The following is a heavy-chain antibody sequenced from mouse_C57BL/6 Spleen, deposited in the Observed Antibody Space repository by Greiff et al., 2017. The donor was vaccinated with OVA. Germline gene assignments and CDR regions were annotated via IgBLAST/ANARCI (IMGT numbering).Heavy chain of an antibody. CDR3: ARGRMDDYESLYYAMDY. V-gene: IGHV1-53*01. CDR1: GYTFTSYW. Sequence: QVQLQQPGTELVKPGASVKLSCKASGYTFTSYWMHWVKQRPGQGLEWIGNINPSNGGTNYNEKFKSKATLTVDKSSSTAYMQLSSLTSEDSAVYYCARGRMDDYESLYYAMDYWGQGTSVTVSS. J-gene: IGHJ4*01. CDR2: INPSNGGT. D-gene: IGHD2-4*01.